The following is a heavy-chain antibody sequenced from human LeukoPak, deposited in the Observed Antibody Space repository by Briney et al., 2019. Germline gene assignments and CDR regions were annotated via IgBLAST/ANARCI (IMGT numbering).Heavy chain of an antibody. CDR1: GYTFTIYG. D-gene: IGHD6-13*01. J-gene: IGHJ4*02. Sequence: ASVTVSCTASGYTFTIYGISWVRQAPGQGLEWMGWISAYNGNTNYAQKLQGRVTMTTDTSTSTAYMELRSLRSDDTAVYYCARDPGIAAACTNSDWGQGTLVTVSS. V-gene: IGHV1-18*01. CDR2: ISAYNGNT. CDR3: ARDPGIAAACTNSD.